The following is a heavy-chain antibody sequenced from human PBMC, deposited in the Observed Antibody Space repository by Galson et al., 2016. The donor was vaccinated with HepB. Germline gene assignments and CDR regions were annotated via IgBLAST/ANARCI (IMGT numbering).Heavy chain of an antibody. CDR2: ISLSRSYT. V-gene: IGHV3-11*06. Sequence: SLRLSCAASGFSFSDYYMSWIRQAPGKGLEWVSYISLSRSYTHDADSVKGRFTISRDDAKNSLYLHMNSLSAEDTAVYYCARNSFIGVAGTDYGMDVWGQGTTVTVSS. J-gene: IGHJ6*02. CDR1: GFSFSDYY. D-gene: IGHD6-19*01. CDR3: ARNSFIGVAGTDYGMDV.